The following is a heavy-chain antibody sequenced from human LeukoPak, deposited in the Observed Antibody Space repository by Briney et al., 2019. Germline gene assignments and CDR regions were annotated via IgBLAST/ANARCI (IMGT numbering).Heavy chain of an antibody. J-gene: IGHJ4*02. V-gene: IGHV1-18*01. CDR3: ARDATDAAYTPMNDY. D-gene: IGHD2-15*01. CDR2: TSAYNGNT. CDR1: GYTFTNFG. Sequence: GASVKVSCKTSGYTFTNFGIGWVRQAPGQGLEWMGWTSAYNGNTNYAQNLRGRVTMIIDRSTSTVYMELRSLRSDDTAVYYCARDATDAAYTPMNDYWGQGTLVTVSS.